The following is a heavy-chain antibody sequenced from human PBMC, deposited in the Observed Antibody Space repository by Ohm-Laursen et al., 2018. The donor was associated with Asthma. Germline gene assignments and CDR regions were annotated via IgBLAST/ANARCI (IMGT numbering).Heavy chain of an antibody. CDR3: ASTPYSSGWWDLVYFDY. CDR1: GYTFSRYS. CDR2: ISTASTFI. J-gene: IGHJ4*02. D-gene: IGHD6-19*01. Sequence: SLRLSCAASGYTFSRYSIHWVRQFPGKGLEWVASISTASTFIYYADSVRGRFTISRDNSKNTLYLQMNSLRAEDTAVYYCASTPYSSGWWDLVYFDYWGQGTLVTVSS. V-gene: IGHV3-21*04.